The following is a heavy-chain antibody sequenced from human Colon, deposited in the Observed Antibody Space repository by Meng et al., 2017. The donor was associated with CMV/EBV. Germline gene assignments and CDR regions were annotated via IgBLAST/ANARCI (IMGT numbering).Heavy chain of an antibody. V-gene: IGHV3-48*03. D-gene: IGHD4-23*01. CDR2: ISGSGSTI. CDR1: GFTFSSYE. Sequence: GGSLRLSCAASGFTFSSYEMSWVRQAPGKGLEWISYISGSGSTIYYADSVKGRFAISRDNAKNSLSLQMNSLRAEDTAVYYCTRGNSHAHDYWGQGTLVTVSS. CDR3: TRGNSHAHDY. J-gene: IGHJ4*02.